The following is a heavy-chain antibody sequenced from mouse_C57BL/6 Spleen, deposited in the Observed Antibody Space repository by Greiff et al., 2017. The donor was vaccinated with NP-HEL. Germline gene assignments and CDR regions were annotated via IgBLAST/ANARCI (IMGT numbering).Heavy chain of an antibody. CDR2: IDPSDSYT. D-gene: IGHD2-1*01. CDR1: GYTFTSYW. CDR3: ARALSYGTPDY. V-gene: IGHV1-69*01. Sequence: QVQLQQPGAELVMPGASVKLSCKASGYTFTSYWMHWVKQRPGQGLAWIGEIDPSDSYTNYNQKFKGKSTLTVDKSSSTAYMQLSSLTSEDSAVYYCARALSYGTPDYGGKGTTLTVSS. J-gene: IGHJ2*01.